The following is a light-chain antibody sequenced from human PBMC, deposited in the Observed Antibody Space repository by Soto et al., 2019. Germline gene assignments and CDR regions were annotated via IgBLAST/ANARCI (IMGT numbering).Light chain of an antibody. CDR3: QQYNNWPPGT. CDR1: QSVSSN. J-gene: IGKJ1*01. Sequence: ELVMTQSPATLSVSPVERATLSCRASQSVSSNLAWYQQKPGQAPRLLIYGASTRATGIPARFSGSGSGTEFTLTISSLQSEDFAVYYCQQYNNWPPGTFGHGTQVEIK. CDR2: GAS. V-gene: IGKV3-15*01.